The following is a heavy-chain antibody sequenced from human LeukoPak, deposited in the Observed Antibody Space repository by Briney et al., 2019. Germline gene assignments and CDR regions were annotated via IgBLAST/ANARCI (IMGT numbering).Heavy chain of an antibody. CDR3: ARFEYSSGWYLAAEYFQH. D-gene: IGHD6-19*01. CDR1: GYIFSNHG. CDR2: ISGNSGNT. V-gene: IGHV1-18*01. J-gene: IGHJ1*01. Sequence: ASVKVSCKASGYIFSNHGITWVRQAPGQGLEWMGWISGNSGNTNYAQTFQGRVTMTTDTSTSTAYMELRSLRSDDTAVYYCARFEYSSGWYLAAEYFQHWGQGTLVTVSS.